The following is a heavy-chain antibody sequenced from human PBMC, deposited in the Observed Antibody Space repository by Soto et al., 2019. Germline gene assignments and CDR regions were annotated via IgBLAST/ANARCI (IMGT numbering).Heavy chain of an antibody. Sequence: ASVKVSCKASGYTFTGHYIHWVRQAPEQGPEWMGEIGPESGATRYAQKFQGRVTMTRDMSITTVYMELNNLSPDDTAVYYCGRGRSGQIVVFYSGQRTPVTVSS. J-gene: IGHJ4*02. CDR1: GYTFTGHY. D-gene: IGHD2-15*01. CDR3: GRGRSGQIVVFY. CDR2: IGPESGAT. V-gene: IGHV1-2*02.